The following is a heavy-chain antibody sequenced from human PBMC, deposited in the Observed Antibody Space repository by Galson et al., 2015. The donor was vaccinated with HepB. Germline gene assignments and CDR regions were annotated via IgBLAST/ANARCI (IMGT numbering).Heavy chain of an antibody. CDR3: AREKRCSSTSCYQNWFDP. V-gene: IGHV1-2*04. CDR2: INPNSGGT. Sequence: SVKVSCKASGYTFTGYYMHWVRQAPGQGLEWMGWINPNSGGTNYAQKFQGWVTMTRDTSISTAYMELSRLRSDDTAVYYCAREKRCSSTSCYQNWFDPWGQGTLVTVSS. D-gene: IGHD2-2*01. CDR1: GYTFTGYY. J-gene: IGHJ5*02.